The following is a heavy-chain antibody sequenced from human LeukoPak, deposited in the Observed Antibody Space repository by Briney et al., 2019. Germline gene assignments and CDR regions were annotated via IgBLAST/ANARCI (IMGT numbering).Heavy chain of an antibody. CDR3: ARGEKKAAAAPVYFDY. J-gene: IGHJ4*02. V-gene: IGHV4-34*01. Sequence: PSETLSLTCAVYGGSFSGYYWSWIRQPPGKGLEWIGEINHSGSTNYNPSLKSRVTISVDTSKKQSSLKLSSVTAADTAVYYCARGEKKAAAAPVYFDYWGQGTLVTVSS. CDR1: GGSFSGYY. CDR2: INHSGST. D-gene: IGHD6-13*01.